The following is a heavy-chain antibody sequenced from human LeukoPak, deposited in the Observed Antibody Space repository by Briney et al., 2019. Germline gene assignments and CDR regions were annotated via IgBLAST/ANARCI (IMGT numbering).Heavy chain of an antibody. J-gene: IGHJ4*02. D-gene: IGHD5-12*01. V-gene: IGHV4-34*01. CDR2: INHCGNT. CDR1: GGPFCVYY. CDR3: ARGRIGLDMVATGPAYHFDY. Sequence: NASETLSLTCAVYGGPFCVYYWSCIRHPPGKGREWIGEINHCGNTNYNPSVKSRVTISLDTSKNQFSLKLSSVTAADTAGYYRARGRIGLDMVATGPAYHFDYWGQGTLVTVSS.